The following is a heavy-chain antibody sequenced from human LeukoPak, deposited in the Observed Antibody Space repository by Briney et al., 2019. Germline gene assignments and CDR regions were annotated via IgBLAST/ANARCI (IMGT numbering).Heavy chain of an antibody. CDR1: GGTFSSYA. V-gene: IGHV1-69*05. Sequence: SVTVSCKASGGTFSSYAISWVRQAPGQGLECMGGIIPIFGTANYAQKFQGRVTITTDESTSTAYMELSSLRSEDTAVYYCARDSPADTIVVVPAAIWGQGTMVTVSS. D-gene: IGHD2-2*01. CDR2: IIPIFGTA. J-gene: IGHJ3*02. CDR3: ARDSPADTIVVVPAAI.